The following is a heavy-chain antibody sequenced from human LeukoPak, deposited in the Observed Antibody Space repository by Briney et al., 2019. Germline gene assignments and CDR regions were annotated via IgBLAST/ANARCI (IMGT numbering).Heavy chain of an antibody. V-gene: IGHV4-39*01. D-gene: IGHD1-26*01. Sequence: SGTLSLTCTVSGGPVSSSSYYWGWVRQSPEKGLECIGTIYYAGDTYYNPSLESRLTISVDTPKNQFSLKLRSVTAADTAVYYCATWDSGRYSQIDNWGQGTLVTVSS. CDR3: ATWDSGRYSQIDN. CDR1: GGPVSSSSYY. J-gene: IGHJ4*02. CDR2: IYYAGDT.